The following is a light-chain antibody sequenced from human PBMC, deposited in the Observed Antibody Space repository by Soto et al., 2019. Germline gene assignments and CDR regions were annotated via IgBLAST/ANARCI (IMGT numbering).Light chain of an antibody. CDR3: QQSYRTPRT. V-gene: IGKV1-39*01. CDR1: QSISSY. J-gene: IGKJ1*01. CDR2: AAS. Sequence: DIQMTQSPSSLSASVGDRVTITCRASQSISSYLNWYQQKPGKAPKLLIYAASSLQSGVPSRFSCSGSGTEFTLTISSLQPEDFATYYCQQSYRTPRTFAQGTKVEIK.